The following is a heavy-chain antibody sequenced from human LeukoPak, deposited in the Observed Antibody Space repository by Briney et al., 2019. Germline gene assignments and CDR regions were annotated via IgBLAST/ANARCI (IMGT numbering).Heavy chain of an antibody. Sequence: GGSLRLSCAASGFTFSDYYMSWVRQAPGKGLEWVSYISSSGSTIYYADSVKGRFTISRDNAKNSLYLQMNSLRAEDTAVYYCARGCSSTSCYGIAARPRLDPWGQGTLVTVSS. D-gene: IGHD2-2*01. CDR3: ARGCSSTSCYGIAARPRLDP. V-gene: IGHV3-11*04. CDR2: ISSSGSTI. CDR1: GFTFSDYY. J-gene: IGHJ5*02.